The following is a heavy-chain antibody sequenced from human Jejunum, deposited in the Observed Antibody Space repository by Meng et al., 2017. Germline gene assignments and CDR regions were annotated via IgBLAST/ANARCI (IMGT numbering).Heavy chain of an antibody. CDR2: INPSSGGT. CDR3: ARGEAAGGPQLYYFDY. Sequence: QVQLVQSGAEVEKPGGSVKVSCKASFTGYYLHWVRQAPGQRPEWMGRINPSSGGTNHAQNFQGRFTMTRDTSITTLYMELRRLTSEDTAVYYCARGEAAGGPQLYYFDYWGQGTLLTVSS. J-gene: IGHJ4*02. CDR1: FTGYY. D-gene: IGHD5-24*01. V-gene: IGHV1-2*06.